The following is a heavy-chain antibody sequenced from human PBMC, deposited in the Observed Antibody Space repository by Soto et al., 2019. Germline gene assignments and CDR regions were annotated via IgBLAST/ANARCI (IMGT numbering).Heavy chain of an antibody. CDR2: INPSGGST. CDR3: ARDFVPAAQDYYMDV. CDR1: GYTFTSYY. D-gene: IGHD2-2*01. J-gene: IGHJ6*03. Sequence: ASLKVSCKASGYTFTSYYMHWVRQAPGQGLEWMGIINPSGGSTSYAQKFQGRVTMTRDTSTSTVYMELSSLRSEDTAVYYCARDFVPAAQDYYMDVWGKGTTVTGSS. V-gene: IGHV1-46*03.